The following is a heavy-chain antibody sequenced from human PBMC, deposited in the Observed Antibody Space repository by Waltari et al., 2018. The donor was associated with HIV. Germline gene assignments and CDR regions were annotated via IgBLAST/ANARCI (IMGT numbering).Heavy chain of an antibody. V-gene: IGHV4-34*01. D-gene: IGHD3-16*01. CDR1: GGSFSGYY. CDR2: ISHSGST. CDR3: ARKDDYYDDNRYTLLFDS. Sequence: QVHLQQWGAGLLKPSETLSLTCAIYGGSFSGYYWSWIRQAPGKGLAWCGEISHSGSTNYNPSLKSRGTMSLDTSKNQFSLKLSSVTAADTAVYYCARKDDYYDDNRYTLLFDSWGQGTLVTVSS. J-gene: IGHJ4*02.